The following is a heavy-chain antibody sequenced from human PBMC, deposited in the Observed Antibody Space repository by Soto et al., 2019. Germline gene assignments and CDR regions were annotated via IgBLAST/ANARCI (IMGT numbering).Heavy chain of an antibody. CDR3: ARPAVAGTNYYFDL. CDR2: IDPSDSYT. J-gene: IGHJ2*01. CDR1: GYIFTNYW. V-gene: IGHV5-10-1*01. D-gene: IGHD6-19*01. Sequence: GESLKISCXGSGYIFTNYWISWVRQTPGKGLEWMGRIDPSDSYTNYSPSFQGHVTISADKSISTAYLQWSSLKASDTGMYYCARPAVAGTNYYFDLWGRGTLVTVSS.